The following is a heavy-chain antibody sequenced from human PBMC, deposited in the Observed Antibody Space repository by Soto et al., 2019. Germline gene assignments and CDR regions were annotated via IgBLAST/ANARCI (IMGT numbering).Heavy chain of an antibody. CDR2: IYYSGST. Sequence: PSETLSLTCTVSGGSISSYYWSWIRQPPGKGLEWIGYIYYSGSTNYNPSLKSRVTISVDTSKNQFSLKLSSVTAADTAVYYCAGHSSGWYGYFDYWGQGTLVTVSS. CDR1: GGSISSYY. CDR3: AGHSSGWYGYFDY. J-gene: IGHJ4*02. V-gene: IGHV4-59*08. D-gene: IGHD6-19*01.